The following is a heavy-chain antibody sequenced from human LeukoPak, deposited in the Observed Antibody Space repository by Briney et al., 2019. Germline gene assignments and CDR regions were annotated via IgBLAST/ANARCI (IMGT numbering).Heavy chain of an antibody. CDR3: ARVHLYGDYTHY. Sequence: GASVKVSCKASGYTFTSYYMHWVRQAPGQGLEWMGWINPNSGGTNYAQKFQGRVTLTRDTSISTAYMELSRLRSDDTAVYYCARVHLYGDYTHYWGQGTLVTVSS. CDR2: INPNSGGT. V-gene: IGHV1-2*02. CDR1: GYTFTSYY. J-gene: IGHJ4*02. D-gene: IGHD4-17*01.